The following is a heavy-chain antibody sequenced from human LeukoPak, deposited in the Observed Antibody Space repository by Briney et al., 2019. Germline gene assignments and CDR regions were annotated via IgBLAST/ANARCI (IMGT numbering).Heavy chain of an antibody. CDR1: GYTFTSYA. CDR2: INAGNGNT. J-gene: IGHJ1*01. Sequence: ASVTVSCKASGYTFTSYAMHWVRQAPGQRLEWMGWINAGNGNTKYSQKFQGRVTITRDTSASTAYMELSSLRSEDTAVYYCARDLVSKVTGYQYYDSSGYYGVFQHWGQGTLVTVSS. D-gene: IGHD3-22*01. V-gene: IGHV1-3*01. CDR3: ARDLVSKVTGYQYYDSSGYYGVFQH.